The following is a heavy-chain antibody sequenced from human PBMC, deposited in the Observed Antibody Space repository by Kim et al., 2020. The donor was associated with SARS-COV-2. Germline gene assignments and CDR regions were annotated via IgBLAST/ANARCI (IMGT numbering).Heavy chain of an antibody. CDR3: ARLSNYYGSGSYYTSYFDL. D-gene: IGHD3-10*01. J-gene: IGHJ2*01. CDR1: GYTFTTYW. Sequence: GESLKISCKGSGYTFTTYWIGWVRQMPGKGLGWMGIIYLGDSETRYSPSFQGQVTISADKSIRTAYLQWSSLQASDTAMYYCARLSNYYGSGSYYTSYFDLWGRGTLVIVSS. CDR2: IYLGDSET. V-gene: IGHV5-51*01.